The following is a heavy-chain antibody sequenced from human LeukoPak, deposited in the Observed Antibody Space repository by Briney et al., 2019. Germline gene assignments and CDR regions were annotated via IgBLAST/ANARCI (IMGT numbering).Heavy chain of an antibody. D-gene: IGHD3-3*01. V-gene: IGHV3-53*01. CDR1: GFSVSNNY. CDR3: ARDLEIYRSYYYYGMDV. Sequence: GGSLRLSCAVSGFSVSNNYMNWVRQAPGKGLEWGSLIYSRGGTSYADSVKGRFTISRDNAKNSLYLQMNSLRAEDTAVYYCARDLEIYRSYYYYGMDVWGQGTTVTVSS. J-gene: IGHJ6*02. CDR2: IYSRGGT.